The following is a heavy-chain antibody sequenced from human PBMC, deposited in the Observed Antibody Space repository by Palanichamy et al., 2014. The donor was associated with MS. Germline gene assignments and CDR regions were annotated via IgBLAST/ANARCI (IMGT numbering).Heavy chain of an antibody. CDR2: IYWNDEK. V-gene: IGHV2-5*01. CDR3: SHYNLLDDRISVPNWFDP. D-gene: IGHD1-1*01. J-gene: IGHJ5*02. Sequence: QITLNESGPTLVKPTQTLTLTCTFSGFSLNTRGVSVGWIRRPPGKALEWLALIYWNDEKRYRPSLKTRLSITKDTSKNQVVLTMTNMDPVDTATYYCSHYNLLDDRISVPNWFDPWGQGTLVIVSS. CDR1: GFSLNTRGVS.